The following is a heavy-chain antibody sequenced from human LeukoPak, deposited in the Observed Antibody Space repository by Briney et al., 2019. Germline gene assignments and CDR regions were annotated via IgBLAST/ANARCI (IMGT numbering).Heavy chain of an antibody. CDR2: IDAGGSYI. J-gene: IGHJ3*02. CDR3: ARDQAIDIRAYDI. CDR1: GFAFSGDN. Sequence: GGSLRLSCAASGFAFSGDNMNWVRQAPGKGLEWVSFIDAGGSYIRYADSVKGRFTISRDNAKNSLFPQMNSLRAEDTAMYFCARDQAIDIRAYDIWGQGTMVTVSS. D-gene: IGHD5-12*01. V-gene: IGHV3-21*01.